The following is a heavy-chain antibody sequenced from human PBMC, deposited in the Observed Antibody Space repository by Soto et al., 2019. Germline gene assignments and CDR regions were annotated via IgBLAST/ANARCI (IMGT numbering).Heavy chain of an antibody. V-gene: IGHV4-31*03. J-gene: IGHJ6*02. CDR3: ARDRKIPYSSSSVYYGMDV. Sequence: QVQLQESGPGLVKPSQTLSLTCTVSGGSISSGGYYWSWIRQHPGKGLEWIGYIYYSGSTYYNPSLKSRVTLSVDTSKNQFSLKLSSVTAADTAVYYCARDRKIPYSSSSVYYGMDVWGQGTTVTVSS. D-gene: IGHD6-6*01. CDR2: IYYSGST. CDR1: GGSISSGGYY.